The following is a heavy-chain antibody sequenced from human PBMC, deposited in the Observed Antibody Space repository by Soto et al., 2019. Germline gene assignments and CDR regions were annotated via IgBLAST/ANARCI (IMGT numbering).Heavy chain of an antibody. CDR3: ARHSRQRDYCSGGSCFGSLDY. CDR2: IYYSGST. J-gene: IGHJ4*02. V-gene: IGHV4-61*01. Sequence: SATLSLTCAVYGGFVSSGSYYWSWIRQPPGKGLEWIGYIYYSGSTNYNPSLKSRVTISVDTSTNQFSLTLSSVTAADTAVYYCARHSRQRDYCSGGSCFGSLDYWGRGTLVTVSS. CDR1: GGFVSSGSYY. D-gene: IGHD2-15*01.